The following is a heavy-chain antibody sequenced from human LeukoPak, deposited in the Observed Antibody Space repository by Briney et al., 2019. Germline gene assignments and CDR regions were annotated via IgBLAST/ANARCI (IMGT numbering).Heavy chain of an antibody. CDR3: VKSGGYATAIRYFDL. Sequence: PGRSLRLSCAASGFSFGGYALHWVRQAPGKGLEWVASISWISGDIVHADSVKGRFTISRDNAKNSLYLQMDSLRTEDTALYYCVKSGGYATAIRYFDLWGRGTLVTVSS. CDR1: GFSFGGYA. V-gene: IGHV3-9*01. CDR2: ISWISGDI. J-gene: IGHJ2*01. D-gene: IGHD2-21*02.